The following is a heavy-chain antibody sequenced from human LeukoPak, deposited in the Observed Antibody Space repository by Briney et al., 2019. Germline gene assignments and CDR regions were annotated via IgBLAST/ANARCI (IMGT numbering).Heavy chain of an antibody. Sequence: SETLSLTCAVYGGSFSGYYWSWIRQPPGKGLEWIGEINHSGRTNYNPSLKSRVTISVDTSQNQFSLKLSSVTAADTAVYYCARGYCSSTSCYNSYYYYYYMDVWGKGTTVTVSS. V-gene: IGHV4-34*01. J-gene: IGHJ6*03. CDR3: ARGYCSSTSCYNSYYYYYYMDV. CDR2: INHSGRT. CDR1: GGSFSGYY. D-gene: IGHD2-2*02.